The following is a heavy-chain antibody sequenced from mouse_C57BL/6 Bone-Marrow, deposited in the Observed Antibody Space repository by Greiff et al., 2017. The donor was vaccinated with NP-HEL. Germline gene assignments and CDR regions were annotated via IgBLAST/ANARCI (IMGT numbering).Heavy chain of an antibody. CDR1: GFSLTSYG. D-gene: IGHD1-1*01. V-gene: IGHV2-2*01. Sequence: QVQLQQSGPGLVQPSQSLSITCTVSGFSLTSYGVHWVRQSPGKGLEWLGVIWSGGSTDYNAAFISRLSISKDNSKSQVFFKMNSLQADDTAIYYCARNYIPYYGSSYWYFDVWGTGTTVTVSS. CDR2: IWSGGST. J-gene: IGHJ1*03. CDR3: ARNYIPYYGSSYWYFDV.